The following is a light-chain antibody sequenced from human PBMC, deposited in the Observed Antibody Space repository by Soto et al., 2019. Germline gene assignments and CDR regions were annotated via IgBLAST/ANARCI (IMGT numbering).Light chain of an antibody. CDR1: SSNIGSNY. V-gene: IGLV1-47*01. CDR2: RNN. Sequence: QSALTQPPSGSGTPGQRVTISCSGSSSNIGSNYVYWYQQLPGTAPKLLIYRNNQRPSGVPDRFSGSKSGTSASLAISGLRSEDEADYYCAAWDDSLSGSYVFGTGTKVTVL. CDR3: AAWDDSLSGSYV. J-gene: IGLJ1*01.